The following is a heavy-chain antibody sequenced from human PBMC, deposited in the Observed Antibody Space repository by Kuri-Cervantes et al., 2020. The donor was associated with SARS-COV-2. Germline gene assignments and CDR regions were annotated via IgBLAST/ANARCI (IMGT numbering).Heavy chain of an antibody. D-gene: IGHD3-10*01. Sequence: GESLKISCAASGFTFSSYGMHWVRQAPGKGLEWVAFIRYDGSNKYYADSVKGRFTISRDNSKNTLYLQMNSLRAEDTAVYYCATGLLWFGEFHYWGQGTLVTDSS. CDR3: ATGLLWFGEFHY. CDR2: IRYDGSNK. CDR1: GFTFSSYG. V-gene: IGHV3-30*02. J-gene: IGHJ4*02.